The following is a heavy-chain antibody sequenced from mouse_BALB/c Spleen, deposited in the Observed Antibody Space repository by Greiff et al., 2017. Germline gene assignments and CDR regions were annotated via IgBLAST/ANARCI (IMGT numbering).Heavy chain of an antibody. Sequence: QVQLKESGPGLVAPSQSLSITCTVSGFSLTGYGVNWVRQPPGKGLEWLGMIWGDGSTDYNSALKSRLSISKDNSKSQVFLKMNSLQTDDTARYYCARERGNGPGDYWGQGTTLTVSS. CDR2: IWGDGST. V-gene: IGHV2-6-7*01. CDR1: GFSLTGYG. J-gene: IGHJ2*01. CDR3: ARERGNGPGDY.